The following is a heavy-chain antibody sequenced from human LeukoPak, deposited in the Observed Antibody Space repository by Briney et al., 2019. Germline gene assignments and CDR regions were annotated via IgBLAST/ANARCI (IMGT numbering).Heavy chain of an antibody. Sequence: SGPTLVNPTQTLTLTCTFSGFSLSTSGMRVSWIRQPPGKALEWLARIDWDDDKFYSTSLKTRLTISTDTSKNQVVLTMTNMDPVDTGTYYCARMGEYSYGGSYYFDYWGQGTLVTVSS. CDR1: GFSLSTSGMR. CDR2: IDWDDDK. D-gene: IGHD5-18*01. J-gene: IGHJ4*02. V-gene: IGHV2-70*04. CDR3: ARMGEYSYGGSYYFDY.